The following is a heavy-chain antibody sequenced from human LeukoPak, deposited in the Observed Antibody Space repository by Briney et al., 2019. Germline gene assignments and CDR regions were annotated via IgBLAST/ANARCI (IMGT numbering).Heavy chain of an antibody. CDR1: GGSISSYY. D-gene: IGHD6-19*01. CDR2: IYTSGST. J-gene: IGHJ6*03. Sequence: SETLSLTCTVSGGSISSYYWSWIRQPAGKGLEWIGRIYTSGSTNYNPSLKSRVTMSVDTSKNQFSLKLSSVTAADTAVYYCARDRGDIAVAGTNAHYYYYYYMDVWGKGTTVTV. CDR3: ARDRGDIAVAGTNAHYYYYYYMDV. V-gene: IGHV4-4*07.